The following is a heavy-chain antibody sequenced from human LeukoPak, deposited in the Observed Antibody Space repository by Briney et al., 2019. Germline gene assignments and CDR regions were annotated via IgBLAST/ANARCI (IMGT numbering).Heavy chain of an antibody. CDR2: IYYTGDT. J-gene: IGHJ4*02. CDR1: GDSVTNTRYY. D-gene: IGHD2-15*01. Sequence: SETLSLTCTVSGDSVTNTRYYWGWIRQPPGKGLEWIGTIYYTGDTYYNPSLKSRVTISVDTSNDQLSLELTSVTAADTAVYYCARESSVTATYWGQGTLVIVSS. V-gene: IGHV4-39*07. CDR3: ARESSVTATY.